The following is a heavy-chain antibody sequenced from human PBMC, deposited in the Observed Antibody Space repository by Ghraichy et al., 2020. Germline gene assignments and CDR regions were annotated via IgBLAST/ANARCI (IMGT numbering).Heavy chain of an antibody. Sequence: ASVKVSCRASGYTFTDNYMHWVRQAPGQGLEWMGWINPNSGTTNYAQKFKGWVTVTRDTSIKTAHMELTRLRSDDTAVYYCAREGRGQGRALDIWGQGTVVSVSS. CDR3: AREGRGQGRALDI. CDR2: INPNSGTT. CDR1: GYTFTDNY. V-gene: IGHV1-2*04. J-gene: IGHJ3*02. D-gene: IGHD3-10*01.